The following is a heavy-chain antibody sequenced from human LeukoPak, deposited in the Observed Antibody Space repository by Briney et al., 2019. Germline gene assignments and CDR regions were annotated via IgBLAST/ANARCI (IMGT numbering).Heavy chain of an antibody. V-gene: IGHV4-39*07. CDR3: ARFRFYYDILTGYYGDSAFDI. CDR1: GGSISSNSYY. D-gene: IGHD3-9*01. J-gene: IGHJ3*02. CDR2: IYYSGST. Sequence: SETLSLTCTVSGGSISSNSYYWGWIRQPPGKGLEWIGSIYYSGSTYYNPSLKSRVTISVDTSKNQFSLKLSSVTAADTAVYYCARFRFYYDILTGYYGDSAFDIWGQGTMVTVSS.